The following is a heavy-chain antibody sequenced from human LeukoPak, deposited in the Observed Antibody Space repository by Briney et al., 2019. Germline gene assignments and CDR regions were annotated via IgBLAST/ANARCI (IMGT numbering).Heavy chain of an antibody. J-gene: IGHJ4*02. CDR1: GFTFDDYA. CDR3: AKEGDGGWKYFDY. V-gene: IGHV3-9*03. CDR2: ISWNSGSI. D-gene: IGHD6-19*01. Sequence: PGRSLRLSCAASGFTFDDYAMHWVRQAPGKGLEWVSGISWNSGSIGYADSVKGRFTISRDNAKNSLYLQMNSLRAEDMALYYCAKEGDGGWKYFDYWGQGTLVTVSS.